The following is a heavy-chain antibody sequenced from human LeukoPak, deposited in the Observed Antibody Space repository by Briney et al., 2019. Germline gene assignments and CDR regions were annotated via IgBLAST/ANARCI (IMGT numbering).Heavy chain of an antibody. CDR2: IYYSGST. V-gene: IGHV4-31*03. J-gene: IGHJ6*02. CDR1: GGSISSGGYY. Sequence: SETLSLTCTVSGGSISSGGYYWSWIRQHPGKGLEWIGYIYYSGSTYYNPSLKSRVTISVDTSKNQFSLQLSSVTAADTAVYYCARDRRTHRSSPIAAAGPDYYYYGMDVWGQGTTVTVSS. CDR3: ARDRRTHRSSPIAAAGPDYYYYGMDV. D-gene: IGHD6-13*01.